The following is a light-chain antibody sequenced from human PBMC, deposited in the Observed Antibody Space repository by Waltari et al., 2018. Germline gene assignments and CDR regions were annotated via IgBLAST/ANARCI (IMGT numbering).Light chain of an antibody. CDR1: SRDVGSYNL. V-gene: IGLV2-23*01. Sequence: QSALTQPASVSGSPGQSITISCTGTSRDVGSYNLVSWYQQHPGKAPKLMIYEGSKRPSGVANRVSGSKSGNTASLTISGLQAEDEADYYCCSYAGSVVFGGGTKLTVL. CDR3: CSYAGSVV. J-gene: IGLJ2*01. CDR2: EGS.